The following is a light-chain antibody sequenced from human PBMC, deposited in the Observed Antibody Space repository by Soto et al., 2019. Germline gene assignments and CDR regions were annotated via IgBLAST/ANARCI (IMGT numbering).Light chain of an antibody. J-gene: IGKJ1*01. V-gene: IGKV1-39*01. Sequence: DSKLTHHHSPLSSAVGDRVTLTCRASQSISTCLNWYQQRAGLAPRLLIYAASSLQSGVPPRFSGSGSGTDFTLTISSLQPEDFATYFCQQTYSAPPTFGQGTKVDIK. CDR3: QQTYSAPPT. CDR2: AAS. CDR1: QSISTC.